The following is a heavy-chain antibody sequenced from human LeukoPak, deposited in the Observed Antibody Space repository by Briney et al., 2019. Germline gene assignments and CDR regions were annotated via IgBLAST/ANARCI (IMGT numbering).Heavy chain of an antibody. D-gene: IGHD4-17*01. CDR1: GYTFTGYY. CDR3: ARGGDDYGDYEGAFDI. Sequence: ASVKVSCKASGYTFTGYYMHWVRQAPGQGLEWMGWINPNSGNTGYAQKFQGRVTITRNTSISTAYMELSSLRSEDTAVYYCARGGDDYGDYEGAFDIWGQGTMVTVSS. J-gene: IGHJ3*02. CDR2: INPNSGNT. V-gene: IGHV1-8*02.